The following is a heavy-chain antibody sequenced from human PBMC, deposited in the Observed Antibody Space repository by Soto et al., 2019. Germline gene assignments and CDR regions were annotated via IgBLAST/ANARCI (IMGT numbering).Heavy chain of an antibody. CDR2: ISGSGGST. CDR1: GFTFSSYA. D-gene: IGHD6-19*01. Sequence: EVQLLESGGGLLQPGGSLRLSCAASGFTFSSYAMSWVRQAPGKGLEWVSAISGSGGSTYYADSVKGRFTISRDNSKNTLYLQMNSLRAEDTAVYYCAKSVGYSSGWYVYWGQGTLVTVSS. CDR3: AKSVGYSSGWYVY. J-gene: IGHJ4*02. V-gene: IGHV3-23*01.